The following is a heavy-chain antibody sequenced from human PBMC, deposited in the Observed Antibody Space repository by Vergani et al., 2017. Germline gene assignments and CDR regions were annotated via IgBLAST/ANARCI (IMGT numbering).Heavy chain of an antibody. CDR3: ARGVLLWFGDTYFDY. J-gene: IGHJ4*02. V-gene: IGHV4-4*09. D-gene: IGHD3-10*01. CDR1: GGSISSYY. Sequence: QVQLQESGPGLVKPSETLSLTCTVSGGSISSYYWSWIRQPPGKGLEWIGYIYTSGSTHYNPSLKSRVTIAVDTSKNQFSLQLSSGTAADTAGYYCARGVLLWFGDTYFDYWGQGTLVTVSS. CDR2: IYTSGST.